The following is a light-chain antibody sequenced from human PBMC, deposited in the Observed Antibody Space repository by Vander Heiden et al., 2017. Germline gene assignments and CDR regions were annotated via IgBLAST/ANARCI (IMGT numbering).Light chain of an antibody. Sequence: SYELTQPLSVSVALGPTARITCGGNNIGKKNGHWYQQKPGHAPVLVIYRDSNRPAGIPERFSGSNSGNTATLTIRRAQVGDEADYYCQVWDSSTVVFGGGTKLT. V-gene: IGLV3-9*01. CDR1: NIGKKN. CDR2: RDS. CDR3: QVWDSSTVV. J-gene: IGLJ2*01.